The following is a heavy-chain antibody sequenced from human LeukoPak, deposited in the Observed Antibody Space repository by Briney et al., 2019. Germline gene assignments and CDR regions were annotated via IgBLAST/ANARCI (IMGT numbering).Heavy chain of an antibody. CDR1: GYTFTTYY. V-gene: IGHV1-46*01. CDR2: INPNGGST. J-gene: IGHJ4*02. Sequence: GASVNVSCKASGYTFTTYYMHWVRQAPGQGLEWMGIINPNGGSTSYAQKFQGRVTMTRDMSTRTVHMELSSLGSEDTAVYYCTRGARRSASGDYFDYWGQGTLVTVSS. CDR3: TRGARRSASGDYFDY. D-gene: IGHD6-25*01.